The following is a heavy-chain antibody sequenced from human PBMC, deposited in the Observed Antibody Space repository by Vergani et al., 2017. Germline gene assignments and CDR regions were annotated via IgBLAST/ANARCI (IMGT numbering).Heavy chain of an antibody. D-gene: IGHD4-17*01. Sequence: QLQLQESGPGLVKPSETLSLTCTVSGGSISSSSYYWSWIRQPPGKGLEWIGEINHSGSTNYNPSLKSRVTISVDTSKNQFSLKLSSVTAADTAVYYCAREGRTVTLRAFDIWGQGTMVTVSS. CDR2: INHSGST. CDR3: AREGRTVTLRAFDI. V-gene: IGHV4-39*07. CDR1: GGSISSSSYY. J-gene: IGHJ3*02.